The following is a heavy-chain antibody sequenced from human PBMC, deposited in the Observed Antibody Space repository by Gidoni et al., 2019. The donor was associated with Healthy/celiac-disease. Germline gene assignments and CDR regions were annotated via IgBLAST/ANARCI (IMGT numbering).Heavy chain of an antibody. D-gene: IGHD3-3*01. CDR1: GGSISSSSYY. Sequence: QLQLQESGPGLVKPSETLSLTCTVSGGSISSSSYYWGWIRQPPGKGLEWIGSIYYSGSTYYNPSLKSRVTISVDTSKNQFSLKLSSVTAADTAVYYCARQGFLEWLFPNWFDPWGQGTLVTVSS. CDR2: IYYSGST. V-gene: IGHV4-39*01. CDR3: ARQGFLEWLFPNWFDP. J-gene: IGHJ5*02.